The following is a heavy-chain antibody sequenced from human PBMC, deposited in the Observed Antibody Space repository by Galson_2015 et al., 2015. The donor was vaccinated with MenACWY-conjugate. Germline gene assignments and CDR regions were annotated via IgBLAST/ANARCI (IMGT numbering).Heavy chain of an antibody. CDR3: VRIFYDADGYYYDS. Sequence: SLRLSCAVSGFTFSSYAMHWVRQAPGKGLEFVSTINEGGTNRFYADSVRGRFTISRDNPKNTMYLQMSSLRPEDTAIYYCVRIFYDADGYYYDSWGQGNLVTVSP. CDR2: INEGGTNR. CDR1: GFTFSSYA. V-gene: IGHV3-64D*06. J-gene: IGHJ4*02. D-gene: IGHD3-16*01.